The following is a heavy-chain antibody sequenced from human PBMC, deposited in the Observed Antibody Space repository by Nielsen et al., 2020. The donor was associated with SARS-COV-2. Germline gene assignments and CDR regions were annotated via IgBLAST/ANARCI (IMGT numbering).Heavy chain of an antibody. V-gene: IGHV1-46*01. D-gene: IGHD3-3*01. CDR2: INPSGCST. CDR1: GYTFTSYY. J-gene: IGHJ4*02. CDR3: ARAGFLEWNPFDY. Sequence: ASSQVSCKASGYTFTSYYMHWLRQAPGQGLEWMGIINPSGCSTSYAQKFQGRVTMTRDTSTSTVYMELSSLRSEDTAVYYCARAGFLEWNPFDYWGQGTLVTVSS.